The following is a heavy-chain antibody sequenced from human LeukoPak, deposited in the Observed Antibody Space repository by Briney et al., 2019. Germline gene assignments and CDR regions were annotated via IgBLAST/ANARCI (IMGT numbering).Heavy chain of an antibody. Sequence: GGSLRLSCAASGFTFSSYEMNWVRQAPEKGLEWISYISSSGLTIYYADSVKGRFTISRDNAKNSLYLQMNSLRAEDTAVYYCASSRGSGSQYFDYWGQGTLVTVSS. CDR1: GFTFSSYE. D-gene: IGHD3-10*01. CDR3: ASSRGSGSQYFDY. J-gene: IGHJ4*02. CDR2: ISSSGLTI. V-gene: IGHV3-48*03.